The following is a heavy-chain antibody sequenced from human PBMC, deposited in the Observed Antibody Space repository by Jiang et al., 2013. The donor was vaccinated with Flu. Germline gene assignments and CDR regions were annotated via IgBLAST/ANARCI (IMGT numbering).Heavy chain of an antibody. D-gene: IGHD4-11*01. CDR2: ISGSGGST. J-gene: IGHJ4*02. Sequence: QLVESGGGLVQPGGSLRLSCAASGFTFSSYAMSWVRQAPGKGLEWVSAISGSGGSTYYADSVKGRFTISRDNSKNTLYLQMNSLRAEDTAVYYCANLPMPARYEVYSNYEGVVYWGQGTLVTVSS. V-gene: IGHV3-23*04. CDR1: GFTFSSYA. CDR3: ANLPMPARYEVYSNYEGVVY.